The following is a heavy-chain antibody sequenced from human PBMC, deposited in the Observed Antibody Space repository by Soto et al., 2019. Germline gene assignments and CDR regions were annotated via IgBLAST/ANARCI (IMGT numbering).Heavy chain of an antibody. CDR2: INHSGRT. J-gene: IGHJ4*02. V-gene: IGHV4-34*01. CDR3: ARGLISGRQYSGVWYYFDS. D-gene: IGHD1-26*01. Sequence: PAAFCLTAAFYRGFFLGDDSTSRRHASGTGLEWIGEINHSGRTNYNPSLKSRVTISVDTSNSQFSLELSSVTAADTAVYYCARGLISGRQYSGVWYYFDSWGQGTQVTVS. CDR1: RGFFLGDD.